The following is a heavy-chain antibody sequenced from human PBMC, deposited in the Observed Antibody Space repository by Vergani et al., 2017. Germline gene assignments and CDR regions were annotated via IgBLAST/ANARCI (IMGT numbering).Heavy chain of an antibody. CDR1: GFTFSSYA. J-gene: IGHJ6*03. Sequence: QVQLVESGGGVVQPGRSLRLSCAASGFTFSSYAMHWVRQAPGKGLEWVAVISYDGSNKYYADSVKGRFTISRDNSKNTLYLQMNSLRAEDTAVYYCAKSGGYYYYYMDVWGKGTTVTVSS. CDR2: ISYDGSNK. V-gene: IGHV3-30-3*02. D-gene: IGHD3-16*01. CDR3: AKSGGYYYYYMDV.